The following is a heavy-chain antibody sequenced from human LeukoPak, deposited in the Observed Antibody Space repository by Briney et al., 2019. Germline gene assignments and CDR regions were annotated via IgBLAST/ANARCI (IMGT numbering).Heavy chain of an antibody. Sequence: PGGSLRLSCAASGFTFSSYWVHWVRQAPGKGGVWVSRINSDGSSTNYAASVKGRFTISRDNAKNTLYLQVKSLRAEDTAVYYCARGPSGWGSLDSWGQGTLVTVSS. V-gene: IGHV3-74*01. CDR3: ARGPSGWGSLDS. J-gene: IGHJ4*02. CDR2: INSDGSST. D-gene: IGHD7-27*01. CDR1: GFTFSSYW.